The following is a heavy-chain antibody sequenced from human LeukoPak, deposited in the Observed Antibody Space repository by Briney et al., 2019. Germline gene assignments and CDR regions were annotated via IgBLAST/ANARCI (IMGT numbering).Heavy chain of an antibody. D-gene: IGHD3-16*01. J-gene: IGHJ4*02. CDR1: GFTVNSYY. CDR3: ARDLLVMGGLIYV. Sequence: PGGSLRLSCAASGFTVNSYYRSWVRQAPGKGLEWVADIYYDGTTYYADSVKGRFTISGDYARSTLYLQMNSLRVEDTASYYCARDLLVMGGLIYVWGQGTLVTVSS. V-gene: IGHV3-66*01. CDR2: IYYDGTT.